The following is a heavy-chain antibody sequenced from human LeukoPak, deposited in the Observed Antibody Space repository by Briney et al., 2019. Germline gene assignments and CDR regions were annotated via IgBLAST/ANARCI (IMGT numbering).Heavy chain of an antibody. Sequence: SETLSLTCTVSGGSISSGSYYWSWIRQPAGKGLEWIGRIYTSGSTNYNPSLKSRVTISVDTSKNQFSLKLTSVTAADTAVYYCAKRDGSGWYLDSWGQGTLVTVSS. D-gene: IGHD6-19*01. CDR1: GGSISSGSYY. J-gene: IGHJ4*02. CDR2: IYTSGST. V-gene: IGHV4-61*02. CDR3: AKRDGSGWYLDS.